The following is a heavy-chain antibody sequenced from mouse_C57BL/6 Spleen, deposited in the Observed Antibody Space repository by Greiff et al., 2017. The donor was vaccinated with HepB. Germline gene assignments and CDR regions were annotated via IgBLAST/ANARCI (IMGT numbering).Heavy chain of an antibody. Sequence: QVHVKQSGPGLVQPSQSLSITCTVSGFSLTSYGVHWVRQSPGKGLEWLGVIWRGGSTDYNAAFMSRLSITKDNSKSQVFFKMNSLQADDTAIYYCAKSNYDKGAWLAYWGQGTLVTVSA. CDR1: GFSLTSYG. D-gene: IGHD2-4*01. J-gene: IGHJ3*01. V-gene: IGHV2-5*01. CDR3: AKSNYDKGAWLAY. CDR2: IWRGGST.